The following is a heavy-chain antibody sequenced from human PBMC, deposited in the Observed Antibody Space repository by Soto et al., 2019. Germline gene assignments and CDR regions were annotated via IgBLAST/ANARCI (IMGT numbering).Heavy chain of an antibody. CDR3: SRVVGALGHWFDP. CDR2: ISAYNYNT. J-gene: IGHJ5*02. CDR1: GYTFTSYG. D-gene: IGHD1-26*01. Sequence: QVQLVQSGAEVKKPGASVQVSCKASGYTFTSYGLSWVRQAPGQGLEWMGRISAYNYNTNYAQKLQGRVTMTTDTYTSTAYMELRSLSSDDTAVYYCSRVVGALGHWFDPWGQGTLVTVSS. V-gene: IGHV1-18*01.